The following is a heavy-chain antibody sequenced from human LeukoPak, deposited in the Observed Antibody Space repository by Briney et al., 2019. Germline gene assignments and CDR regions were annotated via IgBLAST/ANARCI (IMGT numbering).Heavy chain of an antibody. J-gene: IGHJ6*02. V-gene: IGHV3-30*03. CDR3: ERAVDGMDV. CDR1: GFTFSSYG. CDR2: ISYDGSNK. Sequence: GGSLRLSCAASGFTFSSYGMHWVRQAPGKGLEWVAVISYDGSNKYYADSVKGRFTISRDNSKITLYLQMNSLRAEDTAVYYCERAVDGMDVWGQGTTVTVSS.